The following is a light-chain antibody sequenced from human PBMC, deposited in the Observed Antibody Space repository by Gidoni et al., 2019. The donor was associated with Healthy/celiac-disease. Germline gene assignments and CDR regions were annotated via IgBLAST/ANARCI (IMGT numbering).Light chain of an antibody. CDR2: YVS. Sequence: SALTQTPSASGSPGQSVTLSCTGTSLDVGSYNYVSWYQQHPGKAPKLMIYYVSKRPQGVPDRFSGSKSVNTASLTVSGLQAEDEADYYCSSYAGSNNLVFGTGTKVTVL. V-gene: IGLV2-8*01. CDR1: SLDVGSYNY. J-gene: IGLJ1*01. CDR3: SSYAGSNNLV.